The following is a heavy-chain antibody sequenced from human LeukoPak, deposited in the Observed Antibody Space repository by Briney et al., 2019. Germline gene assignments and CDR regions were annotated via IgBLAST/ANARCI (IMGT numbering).Heavy chain of an antibody. CDR1: GYSFTTYW. Sequence: GESLKISCKGSGYSFTTYWIGWVRQMPGKGLEYMGIIYPGDSDTRYSPSFQGQVTISADKSISTAYLQWSSLKASDTAMYYCLTYYYDSSGYRPFDYWGQGTLVTVSS. J-gene: IGHJ4*02. CDR3: LTYYYDSSGYRPFDY. V-gene: IGHV5-51*01. CDR2: IYPGDSDT. D-gene: IGHD3-22*01.